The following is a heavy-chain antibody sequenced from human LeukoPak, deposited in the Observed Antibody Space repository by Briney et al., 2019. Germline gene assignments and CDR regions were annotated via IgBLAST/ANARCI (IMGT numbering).Heavy chain of an antibody. CDR2: MYPADSDT. V-gene: IGHV5-51*01. CDR1: GYSFTRHW. J-gene: IGHJ3*01. D-gene: IGHD1-26*01. CDR3: ARQGGSYLEDAFDV. Sequence: GESLKISCKGSGYSFTRHWIGWVRQVPGKGLEWMGIMYPADSDTRYSPSFQGQVTISADKSISTAYLQWNSLKASDTAMYYCARQGGSYLEDAFDVWGQGTMVTVSS.